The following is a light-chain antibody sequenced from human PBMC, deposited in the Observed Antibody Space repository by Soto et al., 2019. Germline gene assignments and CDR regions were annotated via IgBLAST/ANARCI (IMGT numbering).Light chain of an antibody. CDR2: RNN. J-gene: IGLJ2*01. Sequence: QSVLTQPPSASGTPGQRVNISCSGSSSNIGSNYVYWYRQFPGTAPKLLIQRNNQRPSGVPARFSGSKSGTSASLAISGLRSEDEADYYCGGCDASLSGPVFGGGTKVTVL. CDR3: GGCDASLSGPV. V-gene: IGLV1-47*01. CDR1: SSNIGSNY.